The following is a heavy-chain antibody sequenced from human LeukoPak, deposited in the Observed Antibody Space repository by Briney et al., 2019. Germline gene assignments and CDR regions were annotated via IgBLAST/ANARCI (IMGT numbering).Heavy chain of an antibody. CDR1: GFTVSSNY. D-gene: IGHD6-6*01. CDR3: AKERGYSSSRGFDY. V-gene: IGHV3-53*01. J-gene: IGHJ4*02. Sequence: GGSLRLSCAASGFTVSSNYMSWVRQAPGKGVEWVSVIYSGGSTYYADSVKGRFTISRDNSKNTLYLQMNSLRAEDTAVYYCAKERGYSSSRGFDYWGQGTLVTVSS. CDR2: IYSGGST.